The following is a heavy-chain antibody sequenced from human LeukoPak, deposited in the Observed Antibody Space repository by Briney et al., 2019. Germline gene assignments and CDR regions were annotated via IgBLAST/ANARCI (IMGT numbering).Heavy chain of an antibody. V-gene: IGHV3-53*04. CDR1: EFNVSSNY. CDR2: IYRGGST. CDR3: ARTLRGGKFDY. J-gene: IGHJ4*02. Sequence: GGSLRLSCAASEFNVSSNYMTWVRQAPGKGLEWVSVIYRGGSTYYADSVKGRFTISRHNSRDTMYLQMNSLRTEDTAVYYCARTLRGGKFDYWGQGTLVTVSS. D-gene: IGHD4-23*01.